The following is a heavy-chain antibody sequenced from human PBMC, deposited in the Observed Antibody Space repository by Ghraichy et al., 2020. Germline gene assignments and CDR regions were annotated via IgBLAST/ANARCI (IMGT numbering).Heavy chain of an antibody. Sequence: ASVKVSCKASGYTFTSYDINWVRQATGQGLEWMGWMNPNSGNTGYAQKFQGRVTMTRNTSISTAYMELSRLRSEDTAVYYCARGDSGGIVDYYGMDVWGQGTTVTVSS. V-gene: IGHV1-8*01. CDR3: ARGDSGGIVDYYGMDV. CDR2: MNPNSGNT. CDR1: GYTFTSYD. J-gene: IGHJ6*02. D-gene: IGHD2-15*01.